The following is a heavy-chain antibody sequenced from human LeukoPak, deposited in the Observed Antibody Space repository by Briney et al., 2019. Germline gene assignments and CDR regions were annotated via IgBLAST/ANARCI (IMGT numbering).Heavy chain of an antibody. CDR2: IYYSGST. V-gene: IGHV4-59*08. CDR1: GGSISSYS. Sequence: SETLFLTCTVSGGSISSYSWSWIRQPPGKGLEWIGSIYYSGSTNYNPSLKSRVTMSVDTSKNQFSLKLSSVTAADTAVYYCARHGGESIVAMILHAFDIWGQGTMVTVSS. J-gene: IGHJ3*02. D-gene: IGHD5-12*01. CDR3: ARHGGESIVAMILHAFDI.